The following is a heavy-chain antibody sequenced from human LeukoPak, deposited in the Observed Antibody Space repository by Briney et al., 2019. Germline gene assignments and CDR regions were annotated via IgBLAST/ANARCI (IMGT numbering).Heavy chain of an antibody. V-gene: IGHV4-39*01. D-gene: IGHD6-13*01. CDR2: IYYSGTT. J-gene: IGHJ5*02. Sequence: SETLSLTCTVSGGSISSTSYHWGWIRQPPGKGLDWIGTIYYSGTTYYNPSLKSRVTISVDTYKNQSPLKLSSVIAADTAVYYCARVAAARTRWFDPWGQGTLVTVSS. CDR3: ARVAAARTRWFDP. CDR1: GGSISSTSYH.